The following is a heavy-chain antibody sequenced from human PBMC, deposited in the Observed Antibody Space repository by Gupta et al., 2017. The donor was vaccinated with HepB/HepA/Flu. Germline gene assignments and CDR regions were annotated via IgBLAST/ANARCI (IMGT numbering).Heavy chain of an antibody. CDR3: ARGDGGASVFDL. D-gene: IGHD4-23*01. CDR2: ISGAGTI. Sequence: QVVESGGGLVHPGGSLRLSCASSDFTFSENWLHWVRQSPVRGLVWVSRISGAGTITYADFVKGRFTISRDNAKGTLYLQMNSLTVDDTAVYYCARGDGGASVFDLWGQGTLVTVSS. J-gene: IGHJ4*02. CDR1: DFTFSENW. V-gene: IGHV3-74*03.